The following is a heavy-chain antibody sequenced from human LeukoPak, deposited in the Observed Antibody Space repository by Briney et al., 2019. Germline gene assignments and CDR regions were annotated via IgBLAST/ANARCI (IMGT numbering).Heavy chain of an antibody. D-gene: IGHD3-9*01. J-gene: IGHJ4*02. CDR2: FYSDDIT. Sequence: GGSLRLSCAASGFTVSSIYMSWVRQAPGKGLEWVSVFYSDDITYYANSVKGRFIISRDNSKSMLYLQMNSLRVEDTAVYYCARRLSTGYYEFWGQGTLVTVSS. V-gene: IGHV3-66*01. CDR3: ARRLSTGYYEF. CDR1: GFTVSSIY.